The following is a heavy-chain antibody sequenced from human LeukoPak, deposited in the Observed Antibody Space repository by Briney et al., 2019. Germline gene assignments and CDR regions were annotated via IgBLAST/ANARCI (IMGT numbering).Heavy chain of an antibody. V-gene: IGHV3-30*03. J-gene: IGHJ4*02. CDR3: AVAYRSSCSYPVDY. D-gene: IGHD3-22*01. CDR1: GFTFRSYG. CDR2: ISYDGSNK. Sequence: GGSLRLSCAASGFTFRSYGVHWVRQAPGKGLEWVAVISYDGSNKYYTDSVKGRFTISRDNSKNTLYLQMNSLRAEDTAVYYGAVAYRSSCSYPVDYWGQGTLVTVSS.